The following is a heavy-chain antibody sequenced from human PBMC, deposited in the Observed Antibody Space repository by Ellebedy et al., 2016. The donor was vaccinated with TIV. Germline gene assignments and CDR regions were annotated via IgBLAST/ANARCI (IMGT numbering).Heavy chain of an antibody. J-gene: IGHJ4*02. CDR3: ARERDYGRELFDY. CDR1: GGTFSNTFSNTG. V-gene: IGHV1-69*06. D-gene: IGHD4-17*01. Sequence: AASVKVSCKGSGGTFSNTFSNTGISWVRQAPGQGLEWMGNIIPLFGTPNYAQKFRGRVTITADKSTSTVFMELSSLRSEDTAGYYFARERDYGRELFDYWGQGTLVTVSS. CDR2: IIPLFGTP.